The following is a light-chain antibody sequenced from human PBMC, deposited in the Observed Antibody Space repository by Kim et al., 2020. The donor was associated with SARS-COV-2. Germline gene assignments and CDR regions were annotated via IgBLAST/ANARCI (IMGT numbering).Light chain of an antibody. CDR2: GAS. Sequence: WSPGERAALTCRASQSVSSSYLAWYQQKPGQAPRLLIYGASSRATGIPDRFSGSGSGTDFTLTISRLEPEDFAVYYCQQYGSSRTFGQGTKVDIK. CDR3: QQYGSSRT. CDR1: QSVSSSY. V-gene: IGKV3-20*01. J-gene: IGKJ1*01.